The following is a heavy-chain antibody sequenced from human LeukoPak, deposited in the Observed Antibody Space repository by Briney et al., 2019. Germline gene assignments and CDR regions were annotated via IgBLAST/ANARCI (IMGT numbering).Heavy chain of an antibody. V-gene: IGHV4-61*02. CDR1: GGSISRGSYY. CDR2: IYTSGST. Sequence: SQTLSLTCTVSGGSISRGSYYWSWIRQPAGKGLEWIGRIYTSGSTNYNPPLKSRVTISVDTSKNQLSLKLSSVTAADTAVYYCARTAYGSGSYYFDYWGQGTLVTVSS. J-gene: IGHJ4*02. D-gene: IGHD3-10*01. CDR3: ARTAYGSGSYYFDY.